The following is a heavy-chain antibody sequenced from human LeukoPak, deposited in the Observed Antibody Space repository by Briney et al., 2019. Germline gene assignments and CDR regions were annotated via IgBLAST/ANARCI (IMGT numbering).Heavy chain of an antibody. CDR2: VYQSGTT. CDR3: ARIFIRNGYSSYFDC. J-gene: IGHJ4*02. V-gene: IGHV4-38-2*02. CDR1: GFSISSGHY. D-gene: IGHD5-18*01. Sequence: NSSETLSLTCTVSGFSISSGHYWGWVRQPPGAGLEWIGSVYQSGTTYYNPSLKRRVTTSVDMSKNQFSLRLRPVTAADTAVYYCARIFIRNGYSSYFDCWGQGTLVTVSS.